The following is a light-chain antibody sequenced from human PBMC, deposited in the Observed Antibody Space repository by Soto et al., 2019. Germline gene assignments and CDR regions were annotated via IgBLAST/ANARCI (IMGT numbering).Light chain of an antibody. CDR3: QQYGDSSWT. CDR2: RAS. V-gene: IGKV3-20*01. J-gene: IGKJ1*01. CDR1: QSLGSSY. Sequence: PGERATPSCRASQSLGSSYLAWYQQKPGQAPRLLIYRASSRPTGIAARFSGSGSGTDFTLTISRLEPEDFAVYYCQQYGDSSWTFGQGTKVDIK.